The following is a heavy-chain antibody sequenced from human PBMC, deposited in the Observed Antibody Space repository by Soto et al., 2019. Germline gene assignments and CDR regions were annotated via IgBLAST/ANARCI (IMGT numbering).Heavy chain of an antibody. J-gene: IGHJ4*02. CDR1: GYSISSGYY. CDR2: GYHRGTS. Sequence: SETLSLTCTVSGYSISSGYYWGWIRQPPGKGLEWIGSGYHRGTSYYNPSLQSRVSISVDTSKNQFSLSLSSVTAADTAVYYCARGNGYFDTSGDFNSWGQGVLVTVSS. V-gene: IGHV4-38-2*02. CDR3: ARGNGYFDTSGDFNS. D-gene: IGHD3-22*01.